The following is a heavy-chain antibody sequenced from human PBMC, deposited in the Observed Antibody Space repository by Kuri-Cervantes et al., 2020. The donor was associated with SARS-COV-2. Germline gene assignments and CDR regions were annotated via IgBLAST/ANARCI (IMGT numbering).Heavy chain of an antibody. V-gene: IGHV3-64*03. Sequence: GASLKISCAASGFTFSSYAMHWVRQAPGKGLEYVSAISSNGGSTYSADSVKGRFTISRDNSKNTLYVQMSSLRAEDTAVYYCVKDQAITIFGVAIYYNYGMDVWGQGTMVTVSS. D-gene: IGHD3-3*01. CDR1: GFTFSSYA. CDR2: ISSNGGST. J-gene: IGHJ6*02. CDR3: VKDQAITIFGVAIYYNYGMDV.